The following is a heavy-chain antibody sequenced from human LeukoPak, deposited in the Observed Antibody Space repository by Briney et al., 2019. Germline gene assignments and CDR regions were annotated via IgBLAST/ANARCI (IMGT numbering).Heavy chain of an antibody. Sequence: ESGPALVKPTQTLTLTCTFSGFSLSTSGMCVSWIRQPPGKALEWLALIDWDDDKDYSTSLKTRLTISKDTSKNQVVLTMTNMDPVDTATYYCARIGGYSYGPRHYYGMDVWGQGTTVTVSS. J-gene: IGHJ6*02. CDR2: IDWDDDK. D-gene: IGHD5-18*01. CDR1: GFSLSTSGMC. V-gene: IGHV2-70*01. CDR3: ARIGGYSYGPRHYYGMDV.